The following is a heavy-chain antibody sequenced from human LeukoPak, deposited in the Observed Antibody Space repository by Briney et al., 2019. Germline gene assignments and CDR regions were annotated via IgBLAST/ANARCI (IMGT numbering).Heavy chain of an antibody. V-gene: IGHV3-30*04. CDR2: ISYDGRQN. CDR1: GFTSSTYA. Sequence: PGRSLRLSCAASGFTSSTYAMNWVRQALGKGLEWVAVISYDGRQNYYADSVKGRFTISRDNSKNTLYLQMNSLRDEDSAAYYCARVYLERLTAGYFDHWGQGTLVTVSS. J-gene: IGHJ4*02. D-gene: IGHD2-8*01. CDR3: ARVYLERLTAGYFDH.